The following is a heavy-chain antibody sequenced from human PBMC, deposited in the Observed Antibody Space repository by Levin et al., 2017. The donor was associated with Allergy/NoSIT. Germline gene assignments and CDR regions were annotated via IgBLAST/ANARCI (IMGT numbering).Heavy chain of an antibody. CDR3: AKANSRAYSYGCFDS. CDR1: GFIFNDYY. D-gene: IGHD5-18*01. Sequence: PGGSLRLSCSASGFIFNDYYMAWVRQAPEKGLEWVAYISYSGGSIFYSESVKGRFTVSRDNAKSSLYLQMNSLRAEDTAVYYCAKANSRAYSYGCFDSWGQGTLVTVSS. CDR2: ISYSGGSI. J-gene: IGHJ4*02. V-gene: IGHV3-11*01.